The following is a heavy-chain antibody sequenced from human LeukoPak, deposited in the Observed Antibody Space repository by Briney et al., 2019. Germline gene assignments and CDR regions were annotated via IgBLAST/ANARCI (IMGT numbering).Heavy chain of an antibody. V-gene: IGHV4-59*01. CDR1: GGSMSSYY. Sequence: AETLSLTCTVSGGSMSSYYWSWIRQAPGKGLESIGYIYYSGSTNYNPSLKGRVTMSVDTSKNQFSLRLSSVTAADTAVYYCARGSDYSDYWGQGTLVTVSS. D-gene: IGHD3-3*01. CDR3: ARGSDYSDY. CDR2: IYYSGST. J-gene: IGHJ4*02.